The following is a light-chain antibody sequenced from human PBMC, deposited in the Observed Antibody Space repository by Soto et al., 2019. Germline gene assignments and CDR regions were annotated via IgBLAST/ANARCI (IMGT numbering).Light chain of an antibody. Sequence: VLKQSPGTLSLSPGERATLSCRASQSVGSSYLAWYQQKPGQAPRVLIYGTSSRATGIPDRFSGSGSGTDFTLTISSPQSEDFAVYYCQQYKNWPPITFGQGTRLEIK. CDR1: QSVGSSY. V-gene: IGKV3-20*01. CDR2: GTS. J-gene: IGKJ5*01. CDR3: QQYKNWPPIT.